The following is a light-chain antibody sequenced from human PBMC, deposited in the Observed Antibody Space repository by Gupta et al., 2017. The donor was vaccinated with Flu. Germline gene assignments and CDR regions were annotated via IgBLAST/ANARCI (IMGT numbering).Light chain of an antibody. CDR3: QQDNSYYT. CDR2: KAS. V-gene: IGKV1-5*03. CDR1: QSIVNW. Sequence: DIQMTQSPSTLSASVGDRITITCRASQSIVNWLAWYQQKPGKAPKLLIYKASSLQSGVPSRFSGSGSGTEFTLTISSLQPEDFATYYCQQDNSYYTFGQGTKLEIK. J-gene: IGKJ2*01.